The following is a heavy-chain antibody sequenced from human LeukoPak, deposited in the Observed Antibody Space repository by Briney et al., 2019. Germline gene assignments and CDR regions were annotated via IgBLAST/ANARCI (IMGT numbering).Heavy chain of an antibody. D-gene: IGHD6-25*01. CDR3: ARQSHGYLDYGMDV. Sequence: SETLSLTCTVSGGSISSYYWSWIRQPPGKGLECIGYIYYSGSTNYNPSLKSRVTISVDTSKNQFSLKLSSVTAADTAVYYCARQSHGYLDYGMDVWGQGTTVTVSS. CDR1: GGSISSYY. CDR2: IYYSGST. J-gene: IGHJ6*02. V-gene: IGHV4-59*08.